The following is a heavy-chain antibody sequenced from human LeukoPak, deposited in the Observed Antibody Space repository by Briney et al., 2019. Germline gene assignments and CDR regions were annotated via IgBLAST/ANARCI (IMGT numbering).Heavy chain of an antibody. CDR2: IYYSGST. CDR1: GGSISSSSYY. CDR3: ANSGWYGRFDY. Sequence: SETLSLTCTVSGGSISSSSYYWGWIRQPPGKGLEWIGSIYYSGSTYYNPSLKRRVTISVDTSKNQFSLKLSSVTAAGTAVYYCANSGWYGRFDYWGQGTLVTVSS. J-gene: IGHJ4*02. D-gene: IGHD6-19*01. V-gene: IGHV4-39*07.